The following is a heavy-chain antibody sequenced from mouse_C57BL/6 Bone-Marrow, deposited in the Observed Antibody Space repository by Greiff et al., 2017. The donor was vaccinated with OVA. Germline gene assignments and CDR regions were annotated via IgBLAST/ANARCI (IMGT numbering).Heavy chain of an antibody. D-gene: IGHD2-2*01. Sequence: QVQLQQPGAELVKPGASVKMSCKASGYTFTSYWLTWVKQRPGQGLAWIGDLYPGSGSTNYNEKFKSKATLTVDTSSRTTDNQLSILTTEDSAVYDCARKGYGYDAWLAYWGQGTLVTVSA. V-gene: IGHV1-55*01. CDR1: GYTFTSYW. CDR3: ARKGYGYDAWLAY. CDR2: LYPGSGST. J-gene: IGHJ3*01.